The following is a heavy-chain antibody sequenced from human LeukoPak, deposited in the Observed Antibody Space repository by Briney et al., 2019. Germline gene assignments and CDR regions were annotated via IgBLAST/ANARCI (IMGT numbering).Heavy chain of an antibody. CDR3: ARGRYYYGSGSYYAY. J-gene: IGHJ4*02. Sequence: SETLSLTCAVYGGSFSGYYWSWIRQPPGKGLEWIGEINHSGSTNYNPSLKSRVTISVDTSKNQFFLKLSSVTAADTAVYYCARGRYYYGSGSYYAYWGQGTLVTVSS. CDR1: GGSFSGYY. CDR2: INHSGST. V-gene: IGHV4-34*01. D-gene: IGHD3-10*01.